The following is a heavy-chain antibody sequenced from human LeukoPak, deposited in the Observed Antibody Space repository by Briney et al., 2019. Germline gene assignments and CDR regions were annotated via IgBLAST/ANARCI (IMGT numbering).Heavy chain of an antibody. V-gene: IGHV3-30*03. CDR3: ARKAVTGSGPAHFDY. CDR2: ISYGDGRAK. J-gene: IGHJ4*02. D-gene: IGHD6-19*01. Sequence: GGSLRLSCAASGFTFITYGIHWVRQAPGKGLEWVAVISYGDGRAKFYADSVKGRFTISRDTSQNTLYLQMTTLSAEDTAVYYCARKAVTGSGPAHFDYWGQGTLVTVSS. CDR1: GFTFITYG.